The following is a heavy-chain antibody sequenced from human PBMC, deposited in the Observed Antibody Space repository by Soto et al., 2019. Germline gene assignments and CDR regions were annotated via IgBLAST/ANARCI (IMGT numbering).Heavy chain of an antibody. CDR1: GGSISSGGYY. CDR2: IYYSGST. CDR3: ARDFKRYFDY. J-gene: IGHJ4*02. Sequence: PSETLSLTCTVSGGSISSGGYYWSWIRQHPGKGLEWIGYIYYSGSTYYNPSLKSRVTISVDTSKNQFSLKLSSVTAADTAVYYCARDFKRYFDYWGQGTLVTVSS. V-gene: IGHV4-31*03.